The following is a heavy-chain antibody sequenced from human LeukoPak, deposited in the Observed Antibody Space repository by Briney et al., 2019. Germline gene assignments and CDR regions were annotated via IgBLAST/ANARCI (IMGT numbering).Heavy chain of an antibody. Sequence: PGGSLRLSCAASGFTFSSYEMNWVRQAPGKGLEWVAVVRYDGGNKHYADSVKGRFTISRDNSKNTLYLQMNSLRDEDTAVYYCAQGSHYYGSGSHRRGHYFDYWGQGTLVTVSS. CDR1: GFTFSSYE. CDR2: VRYDGGNK. D-gene: IGHD3-10*01. J-gene: IGHJ4*02. V-gene: IGHV3-30*02. CDR3: AQGSHYYGSGSHRRGHYFDY.